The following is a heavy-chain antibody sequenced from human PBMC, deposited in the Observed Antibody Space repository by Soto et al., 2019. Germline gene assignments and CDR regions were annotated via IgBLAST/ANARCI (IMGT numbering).Heavy chain of an antibody. J-gene: IGHJ6*02. D-gene: IGHD1-1*01. CDR2: MNPNSGNT. CDR3: AGERTGTTSTDV. CDR1: GYTFTSYD. Sequence: QVQLVQSGAEVKKPGASVKVSCKASGYTFTSYDINWVRQATGQGLEWMGWMNPNSGNTGYAQKFQGRVTLTRNTSISTAYMELSNLRSEVTAVYYCAGERTGTTSTDVGGQGTTVSVSS. V-gene: IGHV1-8*01.